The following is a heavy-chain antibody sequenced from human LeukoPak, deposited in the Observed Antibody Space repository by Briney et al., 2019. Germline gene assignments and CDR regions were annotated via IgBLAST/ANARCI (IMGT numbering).Heavy chain of an antibody. Sequence: SETLSLTCTVSGGSISSYYWSWIRQPPGKGLEWIGYIYTSGSTNYNPSLKSRVTISVDTSKNQFSLKLSSVTAADTAVYYCASSITGDLKFDPWGQGTLVTVSS. CDR3: ASSITGDLKFDP. D-gene: IGHD1-20*01. J-gene: IGHJ5*02. V-gene: IGHV4-4*09. CDR1: GGSISSYY. CDR2: IYTSGST.